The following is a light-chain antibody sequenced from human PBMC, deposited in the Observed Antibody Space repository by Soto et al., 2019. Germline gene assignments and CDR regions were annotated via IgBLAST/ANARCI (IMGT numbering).Light chain of an antibody. CDR2: DAS. J-gene: IGKJ2*01. Sequence: IQMTQSPSTLSASVGDRVTITCRASQTIGNWLAWYQQKTGKAPKLLIYDASSLERAVPSRFSGSRSGTEFTLTISSLQPDDFATYYCQQYDSYSYTFGQGTKLEIK. V-gene: IGKV1-5*01. CDR1: QTIGNW. CDR3: QQYDSYSYT.